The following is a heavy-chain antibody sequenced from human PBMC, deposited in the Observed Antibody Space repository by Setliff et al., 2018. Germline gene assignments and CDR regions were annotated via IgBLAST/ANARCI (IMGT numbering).Heavy chain of an antibody. CDR1: GGSISSSRHC. CDR2: IYYSGST. D-gene: IGHD3-10*01. Sequence: SETLSLTCTVSGGSISSSRHCWGWIRQPPGKGLEWIGTIYYSGSTYYNPSLKSRVTISVDTSKNQFSLKLSSVTAADTAVYYCAGGGGNYLDLWGQGMLVTVSS. V-gene: IGHV4-39*07. J-gene: IGHJ4*02. CDR3: AGGGGNYLDL.